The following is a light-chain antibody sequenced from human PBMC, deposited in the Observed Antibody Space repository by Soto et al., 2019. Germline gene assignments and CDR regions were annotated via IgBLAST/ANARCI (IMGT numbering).Light chain of an antibody. CDR3: GSFTSSSTLV. Sequence: QSALTQPASVSGSPGQSITISCTGTSSDVGGYNYISWYQQHPGKAPKLMIYDVSNRPSGVSNRFSGSKSGNTASLTISWLQAEDEADYYCGSFTSSSTLVFGTGTKVTVL. CDR1: SSDVGGYNY. V-gene: IGLV2-14*03. J-gene: IGLJ1*01. CDR2: DVS.